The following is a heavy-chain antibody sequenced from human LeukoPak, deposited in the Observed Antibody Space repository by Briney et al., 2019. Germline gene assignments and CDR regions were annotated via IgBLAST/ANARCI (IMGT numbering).Heavy chain of an antibody. Sequence: SETLSLTCTVSGGSISIGSYYWSWIRQPAGKGMEWIGRIYTSGSTNYNPSLKSRVTISVDTSKNQFSLKLSSVTAADTAVYYCARNVVVVAANWFDPWGQGTLVTVSS. CDR3: ARNVVVVAANWFDP. J-gene: IGHJ5*02. CDR1: GGSISIGSYY. CDR2: IYTSGST. D-gene: IGHD2-15*01. V-gene: IGHV4-61*02.